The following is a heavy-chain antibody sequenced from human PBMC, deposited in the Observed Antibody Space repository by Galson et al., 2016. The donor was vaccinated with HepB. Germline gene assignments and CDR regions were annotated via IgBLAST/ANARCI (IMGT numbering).Heavy chain of an antibody. CDR2: MFPDDSDI. CDR3: AIRVAAAGLYGVDG. Sequence: QSGAEVTKPGESLKISCKGSGYSFTSYWLGWVRQMPGKGLEWMGIMFPDDSDIKYSPSFQGQVTMSVDKSISTAYLQWSSLTASDTAMYFCAIRVAAAGLYGVDGWGQGTTVTVSS. CDR1: GYSFTSYW. J-gene: IGHJ6*02. V-gene: IGHV5-51*01. D-gene: IGHD6-25*01.